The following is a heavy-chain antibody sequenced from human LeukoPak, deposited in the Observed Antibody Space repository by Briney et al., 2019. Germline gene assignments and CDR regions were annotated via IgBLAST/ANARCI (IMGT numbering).Heavy chain of an antibody. CDR1: GYIFTTYW. D-gene: IGHD3-22*01. J-gene: IGHJ6*02. Sequence: GESLKISCKGSGYIFTTYWIGWVRQMPGKGLEWMGIIYPGDSDTRYSPSFQGQVTISADKSISTAYLQWSSLKASDTAMYYCARVSSGRTHYYYYYGMDVWGQGTTVTVSS. V-gene: IGHV5-51*01. CDR3: ARVSSGRTHYYYYYGMDV. CDR2: IYPGDSDT.